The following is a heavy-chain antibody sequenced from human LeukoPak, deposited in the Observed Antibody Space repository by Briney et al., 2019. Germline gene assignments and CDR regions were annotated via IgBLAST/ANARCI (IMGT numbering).Heavy chain of an antibody. D-gene: IGHD1-14*01. Sequence: GGSLRLSCAASGFTGSNNYVSWVRQAPGMGLEWVSAIHSSGATCYADSVKGRFTISRDNSRNTLYLQMNSLRAEDTAVYYCAKPPTANTAGSNWFDPWGQGTLVTVSS. V-gene: IGHV3-53*01. CDR2: IHSSGAT. CDR3: AKPPTANTAGSNWFDP. J-gene: IGHJ5*02. CDR1: GFTGSNNY.